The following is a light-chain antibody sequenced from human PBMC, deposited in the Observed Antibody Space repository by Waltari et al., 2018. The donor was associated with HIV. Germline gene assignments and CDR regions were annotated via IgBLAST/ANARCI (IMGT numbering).Light chain of an antibody. J-gene: IGLJ3*02. CDR1: SGSVSTSYY. CDR2: RAS. Sequence: QTVVTQEPSFSVSPGGTVTLTCGLSSGSVSTSYYPSWYQQTPGQARPHLLYRASTRSSGVPERCSLPILGNTAALTITGAQAGDGSHYYCVLSLRGGIWVFGGAPQVPVL. CDR3: VLSLRGGIWV. V-gene: IGLV8-61*01.